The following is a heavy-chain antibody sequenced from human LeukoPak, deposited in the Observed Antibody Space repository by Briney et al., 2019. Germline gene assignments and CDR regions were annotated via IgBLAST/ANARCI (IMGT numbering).Heavy chain of an antibody. Sequence: ASVKVSCKASGYTFTGYYMHWGRQAPGQGLEWMGWINPNSGGTNYAQKFQGRVTMTRGTSISTAYMELSRLRSDDTAVYYCARDSWGQAGTWGQGTLVTVSS. D-gene: IGHD3-16*01. CDR1: GYTFTGYY. CDR3: ARDSWGQAGT. CDR2: INPNSGGT. J-gene: IGHJ5*02. V-gene: IGHV1-2*02.